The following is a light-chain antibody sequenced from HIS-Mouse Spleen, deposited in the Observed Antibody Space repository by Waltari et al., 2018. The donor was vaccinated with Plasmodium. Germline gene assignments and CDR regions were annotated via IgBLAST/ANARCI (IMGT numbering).Light chain of an antibody. CDR3: QAWDSSTVV. V-gene: IGLV3-1*01. Sequence: SYELTQPPSVSVSPGQTASIPCAGGNLWDKYCCWYQQKQGQSPVRVIYQDSKRPAGIPGRFSGSNSGNTATLTISGTQAMDEADYYCQAWDSSTVVFGGGTKLTVL. CDR2: QDS. CDR1: NLWDKY. J-gene: IGLJ2*01.